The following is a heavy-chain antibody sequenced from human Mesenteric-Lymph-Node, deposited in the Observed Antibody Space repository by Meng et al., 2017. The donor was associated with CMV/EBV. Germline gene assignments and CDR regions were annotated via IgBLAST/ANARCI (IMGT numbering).Heavy chain of an antibody. D-gene: IGHD3-3*01. Sequence: SETLSLTCTVSGGSISRSSYYWGWIRQPPGKGLEWIASINYSGNTYYNPSLKSRVTISIDTSKNQFSLKLSSVTAADTAVYYCARVDFWSGYYAFDIWGQGTMVTVSS. CDR2: INYSGNT. CDR1: GGSISRSSYY. CDR3: ARVDFWSGYYAFDI. J-gene: IGHJ3*02. V-gene: IGHV4-39*07.